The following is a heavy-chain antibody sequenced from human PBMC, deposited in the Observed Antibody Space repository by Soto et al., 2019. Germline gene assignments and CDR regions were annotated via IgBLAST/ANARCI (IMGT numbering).Heavy chain of an antibody. Sequence: ASVKVSCKASGYTFTSYDINWGRQATGQGLEWMGWMNPNSGNTGYAQKFQGRVTMTRNTSISTAYMELSSLRSEDTAVYYCARVRVVVVPAAIRYFDYWGQGTLVTVSS. CDR3: ARVRVVVVPAAIRYFDY. CDR2: MNPNSGNT. V-gene: IGHV1-8*01. CDR1: GYTFTSYD. D-gene: IGHD2-2*02. J-gene: IGHJ4*02.